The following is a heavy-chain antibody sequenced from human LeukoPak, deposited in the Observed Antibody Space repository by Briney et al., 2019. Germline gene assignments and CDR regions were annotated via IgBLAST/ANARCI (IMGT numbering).Heavy chain of an antibody. J-gene: IGHJ4*02. D-gene: IGHD3-22*01. V-gene: IGHV3-23*01. CDR2: ISGSGGST. CDR1: GFTFSSYA. CDR3: AKTPGGYYGVETGFDY. Sequence: GGSLRLSCAASGFTFSSYAMSWVRQAPGKGVEWVSAISGSGGSTYYADSVKGRFTISRDNSKNTLYLQMNSLRAEDTAVYYCAKTPGGYYGVETGFDYWGQGTLVTVSS.